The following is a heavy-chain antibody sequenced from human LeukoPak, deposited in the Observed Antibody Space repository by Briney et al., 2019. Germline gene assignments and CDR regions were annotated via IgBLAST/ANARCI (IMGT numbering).Heavy chain of an antibody. CDR1: GLTFSSYA. D-gene: IGHD1-26*01. CDR3: AKGSGNYPRDPYGVDV. CDR2: TSGSGGST. J-gene: IGHJ6*02. Sequence: PGGSLRLSCAASGLTFSSYAMSWVRQAPGKGLEWVLGTSGSGGSTYYADSVKGRFTISRDNSKNTLYLQMNSLRAEDTAVYYCAKGSGNYPRDPYGVDVWGQGTTVTVSS. V-gene: IGHV3-23*01.